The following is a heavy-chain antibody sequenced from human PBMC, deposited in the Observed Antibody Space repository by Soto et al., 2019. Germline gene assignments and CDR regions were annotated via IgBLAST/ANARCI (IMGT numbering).Heavy chain of an antibody. CDR3: ATELRLGESLGYYFDY. Sequence: ASVKVSCKASGGTFSSYAISWVRQAPGQGLEWMGGIIPIFGTANYAQKFQGRVTITADESTSTAYMELSSLRSEDTAVYYCATELRLGESLGYYFDYWGQGTLVTVSS. CDR2: IIPIFGTA. J-gene: IGHJ4*02. D-gene: IGHD3-16*01. V-gene: IGHV1-69*13. CDR1: GGTFSSYA.